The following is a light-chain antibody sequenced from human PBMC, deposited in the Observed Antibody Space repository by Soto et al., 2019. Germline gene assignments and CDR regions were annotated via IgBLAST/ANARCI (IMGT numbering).Light chain of an antibody. CDR2: NVS. Sequence: QSVLTQPASVSGSPGQSITISCTGTSSDVGAYNYVSWYQQHPGKAPKLLIYNVSGRPSGVSDRFSGSKSGNTASLTISGLQAEDEADYYCSSSTTSRAYVLFGGGTQLTVL. CDR1: SSDVGAYNY. J-gene: IGLJ2*01. V-gene: IGLV2-14*03. CDR3: SSSTTSRAYVL.